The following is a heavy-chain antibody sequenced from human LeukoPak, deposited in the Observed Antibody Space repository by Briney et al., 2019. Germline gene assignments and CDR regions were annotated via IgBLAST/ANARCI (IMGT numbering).Heavy chain of an antibody. D-gene: IGHD3-22*01. CDR2: FDPEDGET. V-gene: IGHV1-24*01. J-gene: IGHJ3*02. CDR1: GYTLTELS. CDR3: ATDSPKYYDSSGDAFDI. Sequence: ASVKVSCKVSGYTLTELSMHWVRQAPGKGLEWMGGFDPEDGETIYAQKFQGRVTMTEDTSTDTACMELSSLRSEDTAVYYCATDSPKYYDSSGDAFDIWGQGTMVTVPS.